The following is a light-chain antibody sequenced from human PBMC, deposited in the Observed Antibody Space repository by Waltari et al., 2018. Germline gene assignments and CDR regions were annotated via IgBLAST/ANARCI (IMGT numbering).Light chain of an antibody. Sequence: QSGLTPPASVSGSPGQSLTISCTGTSSDVGYYNLVSWYQHHPGKAPKLIIYEVTKRTSGVSDRFSASKSANTASLTISGLQTEDEADYYCCSYAGLGTYVFGTGTKVTVL. CDR2: EVT. CDR3: CSYAGLGTYV. V-gene: IGLV2-23*02. CDR1: SSDVGYYNL. J-gene: IGLJ1*01.